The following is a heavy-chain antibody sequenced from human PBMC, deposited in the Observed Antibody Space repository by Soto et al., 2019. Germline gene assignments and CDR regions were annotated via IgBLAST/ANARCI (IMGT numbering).Heavy chain of an antibody. CDR1: GFTFTSNS. V-gene: IGHV3-48*02. D-gene: IGHD2-21*02. J-gene: IGHJ4*02. Sequence: EVQLVESGGGLVQPGGSLRLSCAASGFTFTSNSMNWVRQAPAKGLEWISYITSSSSTIYYADSVKGRFTISRDNAKNSLYLQMSSLRDDDTAVYYCARGRVGTAYFDYWGQGALVTVSS. CDR2: ITSSSSTI. CDR3: ARGRVGTAYFDY.